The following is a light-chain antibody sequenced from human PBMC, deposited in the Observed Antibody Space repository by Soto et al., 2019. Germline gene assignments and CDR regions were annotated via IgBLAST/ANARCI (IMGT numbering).Light chain of an antibody. CDR1: SSDVGAYND. Sequence: QYGLTPPASVSGSSGKSVPIPCSGTSSDVGAYNDVSWYQQHPGKAPKLMIYDVSNRPSGVSNRFSGSKSGNTASLTISGLQADDEADYYCSSYTSSSSYVFGTGT. CDR3: SSYTSSSSYV. J-gene: IGLJ1*01. CDR2: DVS. V-gene: IGLV2-14*01.